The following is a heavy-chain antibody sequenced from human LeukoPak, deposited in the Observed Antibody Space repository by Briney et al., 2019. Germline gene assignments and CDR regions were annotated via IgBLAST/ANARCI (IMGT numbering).Heavy chain of an antibody. J-gene: IGHJ4*02. D-gene: IGHD6-13*01. CDR2: ISWNSGSI. CDR3: AREGYSSSWPKETPYFDY. CDR1: GFTFDDYA. V-gene: IGHV3-9*01. Sequence: PGGSLRLSCAASGFTFDDYAMHWVRQAPGKGLEWVSGISWNSGSIGYADSVKGRFTISRDNAKNSLYLQMNGLRAEDTALYYCAREGYSSSWPKETPYFDYWGQGTLVTVSS.